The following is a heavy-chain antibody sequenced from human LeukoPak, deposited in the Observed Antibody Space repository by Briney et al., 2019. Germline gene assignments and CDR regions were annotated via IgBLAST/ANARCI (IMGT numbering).Heavy chain of an antibody. CDR3: ASSAVPAAASLYDSSGYYPDY. J-gene: IGHJ4*02. V-gene: IGHV3-7*01. CDR2: IKQDGSEK. CDR1: GFTFSSYW. Sequence: GGSLRLSCAASGFTFSSYWMSWVRQAPGKGLEWVANIKQDGSEKYYVDSVKGRFTISRDNAKNTLYLQMNSLRAEDTAVYYCASSAVPAAASLYDSSGYYPDYWGQGTLVTVSS. D-gene: IGHD3-22*01.